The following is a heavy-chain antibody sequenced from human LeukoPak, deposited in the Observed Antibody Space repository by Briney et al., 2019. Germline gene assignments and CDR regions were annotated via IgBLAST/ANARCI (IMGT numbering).Heavy chain of an antibody. CDR3: ARVRGLRDGFDY. CDR2: IGSSSSPI. D-gene: IGHD3-16*01. CDR1: GFTFSSFS. J-gene: IGHJ4*02. V-gene: IGHV3-48*04. Sequence: PGGSLRLSCAASGFTFSSFSMNWVRQAPGKGLEWVSYIGSSSSPIYYADSVKGRFTISRDNAKNSLYLQMNSLRAEDTAVYYCARVRGLRDGFDYWGQGTLVTVSS.